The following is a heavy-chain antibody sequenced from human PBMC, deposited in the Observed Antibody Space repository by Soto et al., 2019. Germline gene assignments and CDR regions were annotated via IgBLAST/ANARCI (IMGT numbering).Heavy chain of an antibody. CDR3: ARRDRGYAFDI. J-gene: IGHJ3*02. CDR2: ISRDSYYI. V-gene: IGHV3-21*01. D-gene: IGHD2-15*01. Sequence: LRLSCAASGFTFSTYVVNWVRQAPGKGLEWFSSISRDSYYIYYADSVKGRFTISRDNAKNSLYLQVNSLRADDTVVYYCARRDRGYAFDIWGQGTMVTVSS. CDR1: GFTFSTYV.